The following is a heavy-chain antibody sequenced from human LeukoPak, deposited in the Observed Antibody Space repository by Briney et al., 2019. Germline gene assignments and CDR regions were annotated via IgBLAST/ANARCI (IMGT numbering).Heavy chain of an antibody. J-gene: IGHJ5*02. V-gene: IGHV4-59*08. CDR1: GGSLSSYY. CDR3: ARLPRVSMAARRDNWFDP. CDR2: IYYSGST. Sequence: SETLSLTCTVSGGSLSSYYWSWIRQPPGKGLEWIGYIYYSGSTNYNPSLKSRVTISVDTSKNQFSLKLSSVTAADTAVYYCARLPRVSMAARRDNWFDPWGQGTLVTVSS. D-gene: IGHD6-6*01.